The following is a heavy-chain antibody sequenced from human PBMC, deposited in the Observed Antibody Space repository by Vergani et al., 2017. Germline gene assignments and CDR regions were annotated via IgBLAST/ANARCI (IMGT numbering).Heavy chain of an antibody. CDR2: INPSGGIT. J-gene: IGHJ6*02. CDR1: GYTFTSYY. CDR3: ARDRTDGYYYYGMDV. V-gene: IGHV1-46*01. Sequence: QVQLVQSGAEVKKPGASVKVSCKASGYTFTSYYMHWVRQAPGQGLEWMGIINPSGGITSYAQKFQGRVTMTRDTSTSTVYMELSSLRSEDTAVYYCARDRTDGYYYYGMDVWGQGTTVTVSS.